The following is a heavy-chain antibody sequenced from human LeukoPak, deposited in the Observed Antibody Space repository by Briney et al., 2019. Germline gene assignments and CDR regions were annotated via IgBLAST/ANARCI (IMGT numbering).Heavy chain of an antibody. Sequence: EASVKVSCKASGYTFTGYYMHWVRQAPGQGLEWMGWINPNSGGTNYAQKFQGRVTMTRDTSISTAYMELSRLRSDDTAVYYCASLMGAVAGTEIFDCWGQGTLVTVSS. V-gene: IGHV1-2*02. J-gene: IGHJ4*02. CDR3: ASLMGAVAGTEIFDC. CDR2: INPNSGGT. D-gene: IGHD6-19*01. CDR1: GYTFTGYY.